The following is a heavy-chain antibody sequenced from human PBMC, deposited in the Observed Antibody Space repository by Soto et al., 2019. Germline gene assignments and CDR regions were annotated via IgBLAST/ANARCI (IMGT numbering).Heavy chain of an antibody. CDR2: ISYDGSNK. CDR1: GFTFSSYG. J-gene: IGHJ6*02. Sequence: QVQLVESGGGVVQPGRSLRLSCAASGFTFSSYGMHWVRQAPGKGLEWVAGISYDGSNKYYADSVKGRFTISRDNSKNTLYLQMNSLRAEDTAVYYCAKLGYSSSWYGWDYYYYGMDVWGQGTTVTVSS. D-gene: IGHD6-13*01. CDR3: AKLGYSSSWYGWDYYYYGMDV. V-gene: IGHV3-30*18.